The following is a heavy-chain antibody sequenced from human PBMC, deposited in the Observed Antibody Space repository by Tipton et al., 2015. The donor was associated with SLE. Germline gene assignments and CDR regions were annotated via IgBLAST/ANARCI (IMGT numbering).Heavy chain of an antibody. J-gene: IGHJ6*02. Sequence: QLVQSGGGLVQPGGSLRLSCAASGFTVSSNYMSWVRQAPGKGLEWVSVIYSGGSTYYADSVKGRFTISRDNSKNTLYLQMNSLRAEDTAVYYCARENSGSRDSYYYGMDVWGQGTTVTVSS. D-gene: IGHD1-26*01. CDR1: GFTVSSNY. V-gene: IGHV3-53*01. CDR3: ARENSGSRDSYYYGMDV. CDR2: IYSGGST.